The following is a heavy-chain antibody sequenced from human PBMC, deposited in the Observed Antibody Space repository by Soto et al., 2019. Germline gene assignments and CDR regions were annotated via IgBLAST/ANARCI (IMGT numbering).Heavy chain of an antibody. J-gene: IGHJ4*02. Sequence: GGSLRLSCAASGFTFSNYAMNWVRQAPGEGLEWVSTISGRGGSTYYADSVKGRFTISRDNSKNIPYLQMNSLRAEDTAVYYCAKATMTLVVIRLDSWGQGTLVTVSS. D-gene: IGHD3-22*01. V-gene: IGHV3-23*01. CDR3: AKATMTLVVIRLDS. CDR1: GFTFSNYA. CDR2: ISGRGGST.